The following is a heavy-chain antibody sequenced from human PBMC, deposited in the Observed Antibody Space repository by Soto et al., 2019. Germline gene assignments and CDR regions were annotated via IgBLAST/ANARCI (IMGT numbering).Heavy chain of an antibody. CDR1: GFTFSSYS. CDR2: ISSSSSYI. CDR3: ARGGEEDYVWGTIDY. D-gene: IGHD3-16*01. Sequence: EVQLVESGGGLVKPGGSLRLSCAASGFTFSSYSMNWVRQAPGKGLEWVSSISSSSSYIYYADSVKGRFTISRDNAKNSLYLQMNSLRDEDTAVYYCARGGEEDYVWGTIDYWGQGTLVTVSS. J-gene: IGHJ4*02. V-gene: IGHV3-21*01.